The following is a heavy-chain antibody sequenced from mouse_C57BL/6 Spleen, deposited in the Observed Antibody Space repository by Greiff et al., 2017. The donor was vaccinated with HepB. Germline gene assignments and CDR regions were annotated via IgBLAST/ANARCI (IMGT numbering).Heavy chain of an antibody. CDR1: GYTFTDYN. CDR3: AREGTAQGTGTHYFDD. D-gene: IGHD3-2*02. Sequence: XVQLQQSGPELVKPGASVKIPCKASGYTFTDYNMDWVKQSHGKSLEWIGDINPNNGGTIYNQKFKGKATLTVDKSSSTAYMELRSLTSEDTAVYYCAREGTAQGTGTHYFDDWGQGTTLTVSS. J-gene: IGHJ2*01. V-gene: IGHV1-18*01. CDR2: INPNNGGT.